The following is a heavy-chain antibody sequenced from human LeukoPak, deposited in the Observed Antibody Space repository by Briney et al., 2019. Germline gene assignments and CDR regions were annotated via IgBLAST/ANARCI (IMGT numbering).Heavy chain of an antibody. CDR1: GFTFSGSA. CDR2: IRSKANSYAT. CDR3: ASLTAMGDFDY. Sequence: GGSLRLSCAASGFTFSGSAMHWVRQASGKGLEWVGRIRSKANSYATAFAASVKGRFTISRDDSKNTAYLQMNSLKTEDTAVYYCASLTAMGDFDYWGQGTLVTVSS. V-gene: IGHV3-73*01. D-gene: IGHD5-18*01. J-gene: IGHJ4*02.